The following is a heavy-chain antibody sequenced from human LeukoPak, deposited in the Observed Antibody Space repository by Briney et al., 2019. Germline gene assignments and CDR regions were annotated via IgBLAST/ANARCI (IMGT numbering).Heavy chain of an antibody. Sequence: GASVKVSCKASGGTFSSYAISWVRQAPGQGLEWMGGIIPIFDTPNYAQNFQGRVTISADKSTSTAYMELSSLRSEDTAVYYCARRSGSYRSAFDIWGQGTMVTVSS. CDR1: GGTFSSYA. CDR3: ARRSGSYRSAFDI. V-gene: IGHV1-69*06. J-gene: IGHJ3*02. D-gene: IGHD1-26*01. CDR2: IIPIFDTP.